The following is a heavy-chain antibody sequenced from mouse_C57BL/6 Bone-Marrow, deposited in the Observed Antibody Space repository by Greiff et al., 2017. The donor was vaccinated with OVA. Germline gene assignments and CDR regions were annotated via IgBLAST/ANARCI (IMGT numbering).Heavy chain of an antibody. D-gene: IGHD2-4*01. CDR2: ISDGGSYT. V-gene: IGHV5-4*01. CDR3: ARDQDDYYWYFDV. Sequence: EVQLVESGGGLVKPGGSLKLSCAASGFTFSSYAMSWVRQTPEKRLEWVATISDGGSYTYYPDNVKGRFTISRDNAKNNLYLQMSHLKSEDTAMYYCARDQDDYYWYFDVWGTGTTVTVSS. CDR1: GFTFSSYA. J-gene: IGHJ1*03.